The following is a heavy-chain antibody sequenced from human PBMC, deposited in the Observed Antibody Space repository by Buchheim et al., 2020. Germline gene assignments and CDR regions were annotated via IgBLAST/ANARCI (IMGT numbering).Heavy chain of an antibody. Sequence: EVQLVQSGAEVKKPGESLKISCQASGYSFTNYWIGWVRQMPGKGLEWMGIIYPADSDTIYSPSFQGQVTISADKSTRTVYLQWSSLEASDCAMYYCARRGGYHDTSGYSIDFWGQGTL. CDR1: GYSFTNYW. D-gene: IGHD3-22*01. CDR3: ARRGGYHDTSGYSIDF. CDR2: IYPADSDT. V-gene: IGHV5-51*01. J-gene: IGHJ4*02.